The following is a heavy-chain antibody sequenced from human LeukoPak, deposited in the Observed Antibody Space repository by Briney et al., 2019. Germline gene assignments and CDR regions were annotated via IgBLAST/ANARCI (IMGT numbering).Heavy chain of an antibody. J-gene: IGHJ4*02. CDR1: GFTFSSYS. Sequence: GGSLRLSCAASGFTFSSYSMNWVRQAPGRGPQWVSSINNSGTRTFYEDSVRGRFTISRDDSKNTIYLQMNSLRAEDTAVYYCAKVSESNYDFLTGYYTPYYFDYWGQGTLVTVSS. D-gene: IGHD3-9*01. CDR3: AKVSESNYDFLTGYYTPYYFDY. V-gene: IGHV3-23*05. CDR2: INNSGTRT.